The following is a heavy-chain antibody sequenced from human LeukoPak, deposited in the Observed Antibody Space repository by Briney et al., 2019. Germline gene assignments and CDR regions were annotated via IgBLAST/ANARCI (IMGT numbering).Heavy chain of an antibody. CDR3: ARDRHWTNDLVFDY. V-gene: IGHV4-59*01. CDR2: IYYNGYT. D-gene: IGHD1/OR15-1a*01. J-gene: IGHJ4*02. CDR1: GGSIGTYY. Sequence: SETLSLTCTVPGGSIGTYYWSWIRQPPGKGLEWIGYIYYNGYTDYNPSLKSRVTISLHTSRNQFSLNLSSVTAADTAVYYCARDRHWTNDLVFDYWGQGTLVTVSS.